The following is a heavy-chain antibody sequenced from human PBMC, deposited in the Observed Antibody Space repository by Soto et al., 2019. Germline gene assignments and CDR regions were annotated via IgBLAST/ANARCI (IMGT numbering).Heavy chain of an antibody. V-gene: IGHV3-23*04. D-gene: IGHD3-3*01. J-gene: IGHJ4*02. CDR1: GFAFGSYA. Sequence: EAQLVESGGGLVQPGGSLRLSCAASGFAFGSYAMNWVRQAPGKGLEWVSAVTSGGTTYYADSMGGRFTISRDNSKNTLYLQMNSLRAEDTAEYYCATELRYLEWFTRPDYWGQGTLVTVSS. CDR3: ATELRYLEWFTRPDY. CDR2: VTSGGTT.